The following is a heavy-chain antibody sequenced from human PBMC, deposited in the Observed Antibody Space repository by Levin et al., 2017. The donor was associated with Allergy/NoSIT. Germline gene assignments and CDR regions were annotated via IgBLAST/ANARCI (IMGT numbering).Heavy chain of an antibody. CDR3: ARDFHGSGSHHYGMDV. CDR2: INNHGSST. CDR1: GFTFGSYW. V-gene: IGHV3-74*01. Sequence: SCEGSGFTFGSYWMHWVRQVPGKGLVWVSRINNHGSSTTYADSVKGRFTISRDNAKNTLYLQLNSLRGEDTGVYYCARDFHGSGSHHYGMDVWRQGTTVTVSS. J-gene: IGHJ6*02. D-gene: IGHD3-10*01.